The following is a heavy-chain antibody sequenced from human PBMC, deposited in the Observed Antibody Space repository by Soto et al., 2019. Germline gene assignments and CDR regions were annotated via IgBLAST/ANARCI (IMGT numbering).Heavy chain of an antibody. D-gene: IGHD1-7*01. J-gene: IGHJ4*02. CDR2: ISGSGGST. CDR1: GFTFSSYA. V-gene: IGHV3-23*01. CDR3: AKLSWNYVVEFDY. Sequence: EVQLLESGGGLVQPGGSLRLSCAASGFTFSSYAMSWVRQAPGKGLGWVSAISGSGGSTYYADSVKGRFTITRDTSKNSLYLQMNSLRAEDTAVYYCAKLSWNYVVEFDYWGQGTLVTVSS.